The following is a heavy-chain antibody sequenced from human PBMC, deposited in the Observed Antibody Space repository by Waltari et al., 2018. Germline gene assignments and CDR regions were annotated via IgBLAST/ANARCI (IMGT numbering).Heavy chain of an antibody. V-gene: IGHV3-30*03. CDR1: EFTFSSYA. Sequence: QVQLVESGGGVVQPGRSLRLSCAASEFTFSSYAMHWVRQAPGKGGGWVAVISNNERKICYVDSVKGRFTIARDKSKKTLYLQMNSLRAEDTAVYYCARDYCDRTYCHGMDVWGRGTTVTVSS. CDR2: ISNNERKI. D-gene: IGHD3-22*01. J-gene: IGHJ6*02. CDR3: ARDYCDRTYCHGMDV.